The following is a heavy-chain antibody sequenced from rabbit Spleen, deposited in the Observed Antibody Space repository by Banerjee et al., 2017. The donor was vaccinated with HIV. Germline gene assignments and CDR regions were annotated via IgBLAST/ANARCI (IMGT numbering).Heavy chain of an antibody. CDR2: IYSGSSGSA. D-gene: IGHD1-1*01. J-gene: IGHJ4*01. CDR3: ARDLSTGGSGRVLGLDL. V-gene: IGHV1S40*01. CDR1: GFSLSSNYD. Sequence: QSLEESGGDLVQPEGSLTLTCTASGFSLSSNYDMCWVRQAPGKGLEWIACIYSGSSGSAYYASWAKGRFTITRSTSLNTVTLQMSSLTAADTATYFCARDLSTGGSGRVLGLDLWGQGTLVTVS.